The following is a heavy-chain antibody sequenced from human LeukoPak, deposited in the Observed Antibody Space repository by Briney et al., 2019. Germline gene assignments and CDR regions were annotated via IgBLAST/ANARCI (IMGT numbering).Heavy chain of an antibody. CDR2: ISYDGSNK. CDR3: ARDLLELRL. V-gene: IGHV3-30-3*01. Sequence: GGSLRLSCAASGFTFSSYAMHWVRQAPGKGLEWVAVISYDGSNKYYADPVKGRFTISRDNSKNTLYLQMNSLRAEDTAVYYCARDLLELRLWGQGTLVAVSS. J-gene: IGHJ4*02. D-gene: IGHD1-7*01. CDR1: GFTFSSYA.